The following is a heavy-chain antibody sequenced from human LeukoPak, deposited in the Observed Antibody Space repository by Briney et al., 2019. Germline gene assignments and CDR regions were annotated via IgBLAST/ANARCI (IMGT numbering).Heavy chain of an antibody. CDR3: ARATGRVVRGITWRYFDY. J-gene: IGHJ4*02. Sequence: ASVKVSCKASGYTFTSYGISWVRQAPGQELEWMGWISGYNDNTKYAQKLQGRVTMTTDTSTSTAYMELRSLRSDDTAVYYCARATGRVVRGITWRYFDYWGQGTLVTVSS. V-gene: IGHV1-18*01. CDR1: GYTFTSYG. CDR2: ISGYNDNT. D-gene: IGHD3-10*01.